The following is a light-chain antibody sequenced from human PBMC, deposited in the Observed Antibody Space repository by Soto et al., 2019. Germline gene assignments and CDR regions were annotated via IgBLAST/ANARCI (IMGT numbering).Light chain of an antibody. V-gene: IGKV3-20*01. CDR2: GAS. J-gene: IGKJ5*01. CDR1: QSVSSSY. CDR3: HPYGSSPLIT. Sequence: EIVLTQSPGTLSLSPGERATLSCRASQSVSSSYLAWYQQKPGQAPRLLIYGASSRATGIPDRFSGSGSGTDFTLTISILEPEDFSVYYCHPYGSSPLITFGQGTRLEIK.